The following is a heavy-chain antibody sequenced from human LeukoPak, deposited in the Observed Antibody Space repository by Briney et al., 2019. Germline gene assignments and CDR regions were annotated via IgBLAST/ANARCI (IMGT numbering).Heavy chain of an antibody. Sequence: GGSLRLSRAVSGFTFSTYWMNGVPQPPGKGLEWVANIKLEGSEKYYVAPARGGFTISRANAKNSLYRQMTRLRAQATAVYSVARRMSRWPPGDIWGQGTMVTVSS. CDR2: IKLEGSEK. CDR1: GFTFSTYW. J-gene: IGHJ3*02. V-gene: IGHV3-7*01. D-gene: IGHD4-23*01. CDR3: ARRMSRWPPGDI.